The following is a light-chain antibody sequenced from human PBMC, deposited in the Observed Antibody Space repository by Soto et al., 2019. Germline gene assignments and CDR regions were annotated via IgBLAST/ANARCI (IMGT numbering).Light chain of an antibody. J-gene: IGLJ1*01. CDR1: NIGSKN. V-gene: IGLV3-21*02. CDR2: DDT. CDR3: QVWDRSSDRYV. Sequence: SYELTQPPSVSVAPGQTARISCEGNNIGSKNVNWYQQKPGQAPVLVVYDDTDRPSGIPEQFSGSNSGNTATLTISRVEAGDEADYYCQVWDRSSDRYVFGTGTKVTVL.